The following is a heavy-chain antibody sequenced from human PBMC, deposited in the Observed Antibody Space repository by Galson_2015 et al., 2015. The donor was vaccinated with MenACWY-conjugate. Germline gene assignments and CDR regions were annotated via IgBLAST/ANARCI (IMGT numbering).Heavy chain of an antibody. CDR1: GFTFSSYA. CDR3: ARDPFVRGVIIMGCGGDY. CDR2: ISYDGSNK. J-gene: IGHJ4*02. Sequence: SLRLSCAASGFTFSSYAMHWVRQAPGKGLEWVAVISYDGSNKYYADSVKGRFTISRDNSKNTLYLQMNSLRAEDTAVYYCARDPFVRGVIIMGCGGDYWGQGTLVTVSS. D-gene: IGHD3-10*02. V-gene: IGHV3-30*04.